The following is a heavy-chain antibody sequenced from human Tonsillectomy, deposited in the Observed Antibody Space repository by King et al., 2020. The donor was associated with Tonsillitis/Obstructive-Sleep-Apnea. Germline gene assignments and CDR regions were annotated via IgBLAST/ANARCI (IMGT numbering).Heavy chain of an antibody. Sequence: VQLVESGGGLVKPGGSLRLSCAAAGFNFNVYNMNWFRQAPGWGLEWFSAIRSAITYIFYADSLKGRFTISRDNAKNSLHLQMDSLSAEDTAVYYCARSSVRAFDVWGQGTMVTVS. J-gene: IGHJ3*01. V-gene: IGHV3-21*01. CDR1: GFNFNVYN. D-gene: IGHD6-6*01. CDR2: IRSAITYI. CDR3: ARSSVRAFDV.